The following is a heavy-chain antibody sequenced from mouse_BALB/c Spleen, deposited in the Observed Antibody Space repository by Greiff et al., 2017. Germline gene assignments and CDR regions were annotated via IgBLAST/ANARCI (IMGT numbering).Heavy chain of an antibody. Sequence: EVQRVESGAELVKPGASVKLSCTASGFNIKDTYMHWVKQRPEQGLEWIGRIDPANGNTKYDPKFQGKATITADTSSNTAYLQLSSLTSEDTAVYYCAHYYGSSYAMDYWGQGTSVTVSS. V-gene: IGHV14-3*02. CDR3: AHYYGSSYAMDY. D-gene: IGHD1-1*01. CDR1: GFNIKDTY. J-gene: IGHJ4*01. CDR2: IDPANGNT.